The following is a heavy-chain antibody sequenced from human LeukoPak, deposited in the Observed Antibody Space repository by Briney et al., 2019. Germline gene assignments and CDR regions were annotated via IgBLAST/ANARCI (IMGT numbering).Heavy chain of an antibody. CDR3: ARRGGIFYYLNWYFDL. D-gene: IGHD2-15*01. V-gene: IGHV7-4-1*02. Sequence: ASVKVSCKASGYTFSSYAMNWVRQAPGQGLEGMGWINTNTGNPTYAQGFTGRFVFSLDTSVSTAYLQISSLKADDTAVYYCARRGGIFYYLNWYFDLWGRGTLVTVSS. CDR1: GYTFSSYA. CDR2: INTNTGNP. J-gene: IGHJ2*01.